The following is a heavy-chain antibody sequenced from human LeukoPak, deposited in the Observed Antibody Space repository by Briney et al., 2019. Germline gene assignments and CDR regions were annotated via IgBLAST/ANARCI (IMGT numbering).Heavy chain of an antibody. J-gene: IGHJ2*01. CDR2: IYYSGST. CDR3: ARDGHYDILTGYYSLFDL. CDR1: GGSISSYY. V-gene: IGHV4-59*01. D-gene: IGHD3-9*01. Sequence: SETLSLTCTVSGGSISSYYWSWIRQPPGKGLEWIGYIYYSGSTNYNPSLKSRVTISVDTSKNQFSLKLSSVTAADTAVYYCARDGHYDILTGYYSLFDLWGRGTLVTVPS.